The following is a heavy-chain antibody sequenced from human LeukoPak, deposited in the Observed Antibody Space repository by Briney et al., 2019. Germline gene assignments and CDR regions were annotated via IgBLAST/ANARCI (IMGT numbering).Heavy chain of an antibody. D-gene: IGHD3-3*01. J-gene: IGHJ4*02. CDR1: GFTFSSYA. V-gene: IGHV3-23*01. Sequence: GGSLRLSCAASGFTFSSYAMSWVRQAPGKGLEWVSAISGSGGSTYYADSVKGRFTISRDNSKNTLYLQMNSLRAEDTAVYYCARDDYDFWSGPLWGYWGQGTLVTVSS. CDR3: ARDDYDFWSGPLWGY. CDR2: ISGSGGST.